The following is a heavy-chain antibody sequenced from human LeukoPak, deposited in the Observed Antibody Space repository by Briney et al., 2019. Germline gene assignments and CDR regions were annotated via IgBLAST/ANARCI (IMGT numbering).Heavy chain of an antibody. Sequence: GGSLRLSCAASGFTFSSYWMHWVRQAPGKGLVWVSRINSDGSSTSYADSVKGRFTISRDNAKNTLYLQMNSLRAEDTAVYYCARGSGGWYELAYFDYWGQGTLVTVSS. D-gene: IGHD6-19*01. CDR3: ARGSGGWYELAYFDY. J-gene: IGHJ4*02. CDR2: INSDGSST. CDR1: GFTFSSYW. V-gene: IGHV3-74*01.